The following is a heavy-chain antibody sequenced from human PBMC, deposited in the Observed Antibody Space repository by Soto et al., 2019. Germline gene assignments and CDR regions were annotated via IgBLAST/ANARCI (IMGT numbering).Heavy chain of an antibody. D-gene: IGHD6-13*01. V-gene: IGHV4-4*02. J-gene: IGHJ5*02. CDR1: GGSISSSNW. CDR3: ARDPDYSTANWFDP. CDR2: IYHSGST. Sequence: SETLSLTCAVSGGSISSSNWWSWVRQPPGKGLEWIGEIYHSGSTNYNPSLKSRVTISVDKSKNQFSLKLSSVTAADTAAYYCARDPDYSTANWFDPWGQGTLVTVSS.